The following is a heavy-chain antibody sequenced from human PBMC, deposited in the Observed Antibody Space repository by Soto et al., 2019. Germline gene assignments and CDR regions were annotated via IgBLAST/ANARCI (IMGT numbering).Heavy chain of an antibody. CDR3: AKGSSIAARPLDY. J-gene: IGHJ4*02. D-gene: IGHD6-6*01. CDR2: ISGSGGST. CDR1: GFTFSSYA. V-gene: IGHV3-23*01. Sequence: EVQLLESGGCLVQPGGSLRLSCAASGFTFSSYAMSWVRQAPGKGLEGVSAISGSGGSTYYADSVKGRFTISRDNSKTTLYLQMNSLRAEDTAVYYCAKGSSIAARPLDYWGQGTLVTVSS.